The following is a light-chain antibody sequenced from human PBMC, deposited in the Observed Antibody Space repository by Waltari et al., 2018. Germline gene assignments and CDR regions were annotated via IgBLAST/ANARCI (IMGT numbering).Light chain of an antibody. CDR2: DAS. V-gene: IGKV3-11*01. CDR1: QSVGTY. J-gene: IGKJ4*01. CDR3: QQRRNWPLT. Sequence: EIVLTQSPAILSSSPGERATLSCRASQSVGTYLAWYQQRPGQSPRLLIYDASYMATGIPARFSGSGSETDFTLTISSLQPEDFAVYYCQQRRNWPLTFGGGTRVQ.